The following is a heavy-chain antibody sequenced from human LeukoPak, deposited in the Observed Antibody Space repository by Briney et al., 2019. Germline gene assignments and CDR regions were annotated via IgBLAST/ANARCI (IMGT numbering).Heavy chain of an antibody. V-gene: IGHV6-1*01. Sequence: SQTLSLTCAISGDSVSSNSVAWNWIRQSPSRGLEWLGRTYYRSKWYYDYALSVQSRISINPDTAKNQFSLQLSSVTPEDTAVYYCARGLSSPKLGFDYWGQGTLVTVSS. D-gene: IGHD7-27*01. CDR1: GDSVSSNSVA. CDR3: ARGLSSPKLGFDY. CDR2: TYYRSKWYY. J-gene: IGHJ4*02.